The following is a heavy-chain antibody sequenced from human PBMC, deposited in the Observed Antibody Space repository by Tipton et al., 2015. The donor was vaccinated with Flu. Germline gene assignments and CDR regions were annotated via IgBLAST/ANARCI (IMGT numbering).Heavy chain of an antibody. CDR2: IYYSGST. CDR1: GGSISSSSYY. CDR3: ARDQVGLLPASYYYYGMDV. J-gene: IGHJ6*02. Sequence: TLSLTCTVSGGSISSSSYYWGWIRQPPGKGLEWIWSIYYSGSTYYNPSLKSRVTISVDTSKNQFSLKLSSVTAADTAVYYCARDQVGLLPASYYYYGMDVWGQGTTVTVSS. D-gene: IGHD2-2*01. V-gene: IGHV4-39*07.